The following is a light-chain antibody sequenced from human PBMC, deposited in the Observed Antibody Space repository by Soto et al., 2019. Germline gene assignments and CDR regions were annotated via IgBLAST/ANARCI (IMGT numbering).Light chain of an antibody. J-gene: IGKJ2*01. CDR3: QQRGSWPPYT. V-gene: IGKV3-11*01. CDR1: QSLSSY. CDR2: DAS. Sequence: EIVLTQSPATLSLSPGERATLSCRASQSLSSYLAWYQQKPGQAPRLLIYDASNRATGIPARFSGSGSGTDFTLTISSLEPEDFAVYYCQQRGSWPPYTFGQGTKLEIK.